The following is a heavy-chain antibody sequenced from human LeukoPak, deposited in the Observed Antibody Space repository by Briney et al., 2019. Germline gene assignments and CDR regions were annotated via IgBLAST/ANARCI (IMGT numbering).Heavy chain of an antibody. Sequence: ASVKVSCKASGGTFSSHAISWVRQAPGQGLEWMGGIIPIFGTANYAQKFQGRVTITADESTSTAYMELSSLRSEDTAVYYCARGYYDILTGYDYWGQGTLVTVSS. CDR3: ARGYYDILTGYDY. CDR2: IIPIFGTA. CDR1: GGTFSSHA. D-gene: IGHD3-9*01. V-gene: IGHV1-69*13. J-gene: IGHJ4*02.